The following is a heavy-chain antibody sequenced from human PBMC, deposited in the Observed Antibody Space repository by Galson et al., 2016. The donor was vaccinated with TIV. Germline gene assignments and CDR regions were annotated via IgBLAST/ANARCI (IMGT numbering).Heavy chain of an antibody. V-gene: IGHV1-69*13. CDR3: AKRINYGGDAFEN. D-gene: IGHD4-23*01. J-gene: IGHJ3*02. CDR1: GDTFSSYP. CDR2: FIPLFGTA. Sequence: SVKVSCKASGDTFSSYPFNWVRQAPGQGLEWVGGFIPLFGTANYAQKFQGRVTISADESTSTLYMEVRSLRSEDTAVYYCAKRINYGGDAFENWGQGTMVTVSS.